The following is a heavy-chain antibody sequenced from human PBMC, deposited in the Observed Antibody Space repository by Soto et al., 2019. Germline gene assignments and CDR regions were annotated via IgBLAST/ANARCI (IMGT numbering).Heavy chain of an antibody. CDR1: GFTFSSYA. V-gene: IGHV3-30-3*01. CDR3: ARGVEWFGEQGAFDI. J-gene: IGHJ3*02. Sequence: QVQLVESGGGVVQPGRSLRLSCAASGFTFSSYAMHWVRQAPGKGLEWVAVISYDGSTKYYVDSVKGRFTFSRDNSKNTLYLQMNSLRPEDTAVYYCARGVEWFGEQGAFDIWGQGTMVTVSS. CDR2: ISYDGSTK. D-gene: IGHD3-10*01.